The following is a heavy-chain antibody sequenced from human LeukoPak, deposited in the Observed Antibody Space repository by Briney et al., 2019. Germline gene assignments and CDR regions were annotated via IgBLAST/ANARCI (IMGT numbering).Heavy chain of an antibody. CDR1: GFTISDYA. CDR2: ISSNGGST. Sequence: GGSLRPSCSVSGFTISDYAMHWVRQAPGKGLEYASSISSNGGSTYYAESVKGRFTISRDNSKNMLYLQMTSLRVEDTAVYYCVKDRYIDYWGQGSQVTVSS. V-gene: IGHV3-64D*09. J-gene: IGHJ4*02. CDR3: VKDRYIDY.